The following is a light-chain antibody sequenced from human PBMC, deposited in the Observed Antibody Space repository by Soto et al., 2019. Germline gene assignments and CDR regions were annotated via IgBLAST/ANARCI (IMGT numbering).Light chain of an antibody. CDR3: QQHSNWPFT. Sequence: ENVFTQSPATLSLSPGERATLYCRASQSVGSYLAWYQQKPGQAPRLLIFDASNRATGIPARFSGSGSGTDFTLTINNLEPEDFAVYYCQQHSNWPFTFGQGTRLEI. J-gene: IGKJ5*01. V-gene: IGKV3-11*01. CDR1: QSVGSY. CDR2: DAS.